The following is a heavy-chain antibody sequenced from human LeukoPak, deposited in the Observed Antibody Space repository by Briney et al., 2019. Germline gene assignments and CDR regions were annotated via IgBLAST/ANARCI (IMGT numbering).Heavy chain of an antibody. V-gene: IGHV3-7*01. CDR2: MNRDGSEI. J-gene: IGHJ4*02. CDR3: ARDLGFSTFDN. D-gene: IGHD2/OR15-2a*01. CDR1: GFTFSFYW. Sequence: GGSLRPSCAASGFTFSFYWMSWVRQAPGKGLEWVANMNRDGSEINYVDSVRGRFTISRDNAKNSLYLQMNSLRAEDTAVYFCARDLGFSTFDNWGQGTLVTVSS.